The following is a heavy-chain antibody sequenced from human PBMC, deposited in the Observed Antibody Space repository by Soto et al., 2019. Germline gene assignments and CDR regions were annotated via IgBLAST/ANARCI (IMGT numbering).Heavy chain of an antibody. Sequence: ASVKVSCKASGYTFTSYDINWVRQATGQGLEWMGWMNPNSGNTGYAQKFQGRVTMTRNTSISTAYMELSSLRSEDTAVYYCARGIGVRYYDFWSGPGWGQGTLVTVSS. J-gene: IGHJ4*02. V-gene: IGHV1-8*01. CDR1: GYTFTSYD. CDR2: MNPNSGNT. D-gene: IGHD3-3*01. CDR3: ARGIGVRYYDFWSGPG.